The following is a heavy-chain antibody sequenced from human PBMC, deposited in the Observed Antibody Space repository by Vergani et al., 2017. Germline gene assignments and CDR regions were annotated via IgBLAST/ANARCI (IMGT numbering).Heavy chain of an antibody. J-gene: IGHJ3*01. CDR1: GYILSNFW. CDR3: ASGGDGSENGGAWQR. CDR2: IHPGDSEV. V-gene: IGHV5-51*01. D-gene: IGHD3-16*01. Sequence: EKQLVQSGSETKKPGESLKISCQAFGYILSNFWIGWVRQRPGRGLEWMGIIHPGDSEVKSNPTFRGQVILSVDTSVNTAYLQWRRRQASDTATYFCASGGDGSENGGAWQRWGQGTNITVSS.